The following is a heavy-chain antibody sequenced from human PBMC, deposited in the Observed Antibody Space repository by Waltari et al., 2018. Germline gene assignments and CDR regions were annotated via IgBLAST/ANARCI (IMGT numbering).Heavy chain of an antibody. CDR2: INPSGGST. V-gene: IGHV1-46*01. Sequence: QVQLVQSGAEVKKPGASVKVSCKASGYTFTSYYMHWVRQAPGQGLEWMGIINPSGGSTSYAQKFQGRVTMTRDTSTSTVYMELSSLKTEDTAVYYCTTDGRDYDSSSDYWGQGTLVTVSS. J-gene: IGHJ4*02. CDR3: TTDGRDYDSSSDY. D-gene: IGHD3-22*01. CDR1: GYTFTSYY.